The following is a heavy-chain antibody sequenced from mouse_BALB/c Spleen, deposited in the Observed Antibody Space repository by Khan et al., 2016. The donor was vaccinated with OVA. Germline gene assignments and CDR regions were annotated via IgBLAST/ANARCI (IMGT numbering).Heavy chain of an antibody. V-gene: IGHV3-2*02. J-gene: IGHJ3*01. CDR3: ARKDYYDYDPFPY. Sequence: VQLKESGPGLVKPSQSLSLTCTVTGYSITSEYAWNWIRQFPGNKLEWMGYISYSGNTRNNPTLKSRISITRDTSKNQFFLQLNSVTTEDTATYYCARKDYYDYDPFPYWGQGTLVTVSA. CDR2: ISYSGNT. CDR1: GYSITSEYA. D-gene: IGHD2-4*01.